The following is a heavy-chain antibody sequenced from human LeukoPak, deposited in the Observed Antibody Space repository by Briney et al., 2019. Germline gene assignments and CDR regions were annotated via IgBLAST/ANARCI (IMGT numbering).Heavy chain of an antibody. D-gene: IGHD3-10*01. CDR1: GFTFSSEG. J-gene: IGHJ4*02. CDR2: ISYDGSNK. V-gene: IGHV3-30*18. CDR3: AKNVGELFFIGFDY. Sequence: PGRSLRLSCAASGFTFSSEGMHWVRQAPGKGLEWVAVISYDGSNKYYADSVKGRFTISRDNSKNTLYLQMNSLRAEDTAVYYCAKNVGELFFIGFDYWGQGTLVTVSS.